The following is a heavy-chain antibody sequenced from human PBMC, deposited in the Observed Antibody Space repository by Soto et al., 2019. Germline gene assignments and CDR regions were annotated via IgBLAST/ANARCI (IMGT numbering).Heavy chain of an antibody. D-gene: IGHD5-12*01. V-gene: IGHV1-2*02. J-gene: IGHJ4*02. CDR1: GYMFTGYY. Sequence: QVQLVQSGAEVKKPGASVMVSCKASGYMFTGYYMHWVRQAPGQGLEWMGWINPDSGGTNYDQKFRGRVTMTRDTSISTAYMELSSLRSDDTAVYYCARKVATFNFVHWGQGTLVTVSS. CDR2: INPDSGGT. CDR3: ARKVATFNFVH.